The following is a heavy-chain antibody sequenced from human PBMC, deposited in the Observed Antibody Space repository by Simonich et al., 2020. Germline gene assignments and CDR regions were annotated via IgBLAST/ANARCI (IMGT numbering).Heavy chain of an antibody. D-gene: IGHD6-6*01. Sequence: QVQLVQAGAEVKKPWASVKVSCKASGYTFTGYYMHWVRQAPGQGLEWMGWINPNSGGTNNAQKFQGRVTMTRETSISTAYMELSRLRSDDKAVYYCARDRAARYYYYYYMDVWGKGTTVTVSS. J-gene: IGHJ6*03. CDR1: GYTFTGYY. CDR2: INPNSGGT. CDR3: ARDRAARYYYYYYMDV. V-gene: IGHV1-2*02.